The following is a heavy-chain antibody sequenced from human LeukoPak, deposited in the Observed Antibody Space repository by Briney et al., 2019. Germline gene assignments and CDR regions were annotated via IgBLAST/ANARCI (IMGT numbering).Heavy chain of an antibody. J-gene: IGHJ4*02. D-gene: IGHD2-15*01. CDR2: TVGSGPDT. V-gene: IGHV3-23*01. Sequence: GGSLRLSCAASGFTFTNYAMSWVRQTPGKGLEWVSATVGSGPDTYHADSVKGRFTVSRDNSRNTLYLQMNSLRAEDTAVYYCARGPGYCSGGSCIYFDYWGQGTLVTVSS. CDR3: ARGPGYCSGGSCIYFDY. CDR1: GFTFTNYA.